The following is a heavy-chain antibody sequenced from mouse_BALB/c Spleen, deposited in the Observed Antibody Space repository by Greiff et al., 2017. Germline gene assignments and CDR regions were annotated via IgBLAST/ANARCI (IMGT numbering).Heavy chain of an antibody. CDR1: GFNIKDYY. D-gene: IGHD1-1*01. CDR3: LYYYGSSYYFDY. J-gene: IGHJ2*01. Sequence: VQLQQSGAELVRSGASVKLSCTASGFNIKDYYMHCVKQRPEQGLEWIGWIDPENGDTEYAPKFQGKATMTADTSSNTAYLQLSSLTSEDTAVYYCLYYYGSSYYFDYWGQGTTLTVSS. CDR2: IDPENGDT. V-gene: IGHV14-4*02.